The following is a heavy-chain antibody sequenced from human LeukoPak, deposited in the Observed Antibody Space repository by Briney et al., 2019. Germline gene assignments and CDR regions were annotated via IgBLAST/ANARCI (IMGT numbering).Heavy chain of an antibody. CDR1: GFTFSDHY. CDR3: ATQNPPGSGYYDTYNWFDP. CDR2: ISGDGSGT. J-gene: IGHJ5*02. Sequence: GGSLRLSCAASGFTFSDHYMDWVRQAPGKGLEWVSLISGDGSGTYYADSVKGRFTISRDNSKNSLFLHMSGLRAEDTALYYCATQNPPGSGYYDTYNWFDPWGQGTLVTVAS. D-gene: IGHD5-12*01. V-gene: IGHV3-43*02.